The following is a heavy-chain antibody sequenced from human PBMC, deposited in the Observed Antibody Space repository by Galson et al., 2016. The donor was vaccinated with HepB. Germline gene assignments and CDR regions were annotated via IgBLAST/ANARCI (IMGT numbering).Heavy chain of an antibody. Sequence: SLRLSCAASGFIFSTYAMHWVRQAPGKGLEWVAIISNDGSNYCSADSVKGRFTISRDNSKNTLYLQMNSLRLEDTAVYYCTRDGWYDSGSGFDPFDYWGQGTLVTVSS. CDR1: GFIFSTYA. J-gene: IGHJ4*02. CDR3: TRDGWYDSGSGFDPFDY. CDR2: ISNDGSNY. D-gene: IGHD6-19*01. V-gene: IGHV3-30-3*01.